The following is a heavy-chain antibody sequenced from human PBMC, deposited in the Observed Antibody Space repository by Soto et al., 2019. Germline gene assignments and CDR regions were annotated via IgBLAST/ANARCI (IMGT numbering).Heavy chain of an antibody. CDR3: GGGGFRRGYYYYYMDV. CDR2: MNPNSGNT. V-gene: IGHV1-8*01. D-gene: IGHD3-16*01. CDR1: GYTFTSYD. J-gene: IGHJ6*03. Sequence: ASVKVSCKASGYTFTSYDINWVRQATGQGLEWMGWMNPNSGNTGYAQKFQGRVTMTRNTSISTAYMELSSLRSEDTAVYYLGGGGFRRGYYYYYMDVWGKGTTVTVSS.